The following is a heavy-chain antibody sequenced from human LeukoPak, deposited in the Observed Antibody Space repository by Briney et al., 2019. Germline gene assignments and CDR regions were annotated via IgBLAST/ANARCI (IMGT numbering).Heavy chain of an antibody. CDR1: GFTFRNYW. Sequence: GGSLRLSCVASGFTFRNYWMSWVRQAPGKGLEWVANIKQDGGDKYYVDSVKGHITISRDNAKNSLYLQMNSLRAEDTAVYYWARILGNHALFGLWGRGALVTVSS. CDR2: IKQDGGDK. D-gene: IGHD1-14*01. CDR3: ARILGNHALFGL. J-gene: IGHJ4*02. V-gene: IGHV3-7*01.